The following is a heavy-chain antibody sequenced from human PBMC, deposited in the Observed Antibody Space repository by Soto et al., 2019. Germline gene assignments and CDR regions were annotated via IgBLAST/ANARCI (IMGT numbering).Heavy chain of an antibody. CDR2: IYTSGST. CDR3: ARDLSSPTYKWELPNDAFDI. D-gene: IGHD1-26*01. CDR1: GGSISSYY. V-gene: IGHV4-4*07. Sequence: SETLSLTCTVSGGSISSYYWSWIRQPAGKGLEWIGRIYTSGSTNYNPSLKSRVTMSVDTSKNQFSLKLSSVTAADTAVYYCARDLSSPTYKWELPNDAFDIWGQGTMVTVSS. J-gene: IGHJ3*02.